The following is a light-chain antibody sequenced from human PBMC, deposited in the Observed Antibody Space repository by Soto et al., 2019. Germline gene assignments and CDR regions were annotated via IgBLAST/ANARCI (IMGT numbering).Light chain of an antibody. V-gene: IGLV2-11*01. CDR1: SSDVGGYNY. Sequence: QSVLTQPRSVSGSPGQSVAISCTGTSSDVGGYNYVSWYQQHPGKAPKLMIYDVTKRPSGVPDRFSASKSGNTASLTIYGLKAEDEDDYYCTSYTRTSTYVFGTGTKVTVL. CDR2: DVT. CDR3: TSYTRTSTYV. J-gene: IGLJ1*01.